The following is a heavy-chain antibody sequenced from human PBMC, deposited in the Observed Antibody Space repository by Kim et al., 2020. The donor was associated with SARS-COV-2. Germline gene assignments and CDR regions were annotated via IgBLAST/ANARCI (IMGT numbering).Heavy chain of an antibody. V-gene: IGHV1-3*01. CDR2: INARNGNT. J-gene: IGHJ5*02. D-gene: IGHD3-10*01. Sequence: ASVKVSCKASGYTFTSYAMHWVRQAPGQRLEWMGWINARNGNTKYSQKLQGRVTITRDTSASTAYMELSSLRSEDTAVYYCARVVQGVIIGMGWFDPWGQGTLVTVSS. CDR3: ARVVQGVIIGMGWFDP. CDR1: GYTFTSYA.